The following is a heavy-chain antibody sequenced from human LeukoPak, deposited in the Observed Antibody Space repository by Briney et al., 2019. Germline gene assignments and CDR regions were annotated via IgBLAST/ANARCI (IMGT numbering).Heavy chain of an antibody. CDR3: GVGDSSGYYPPAFDY. Sequence: SGTLSLTCAVSGGSISSSNWWSWVRQPPGKGLGWIGEIYHSGSTNYNPSLKSRVTIPVDTSKNQFSLKLSSVTAADTAVYYCGVGDSSGYYPPAFDYWGQGTLVTVSS. D-gene: IGHD3-22*01. CDR2: IYHSGST. V-gene: IGHV4-4*02. CDR1: GGSISSSNW. J-gene: IGHJ4*02.